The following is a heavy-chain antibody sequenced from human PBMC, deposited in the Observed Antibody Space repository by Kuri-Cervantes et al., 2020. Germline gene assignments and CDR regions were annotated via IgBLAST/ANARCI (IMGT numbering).Heavy chain of an antibody. Sequence: ASVKVSCKASGHTFTSYYMHWVRQAPGQGLEWMGIINPSGGSTSYAQKFQGRATMTRDTSTSTVYMELSSLRSEDTAVYYCAREGGSGDQWLPGLTQNYGMDVWGQGTTVTVSS. J-gene: IGHJ6*02. CDR3: AREGGSGDQWLPGLTQNYGMDV. D-gene: IGHD3-22*01. CDR1: GHTFTSYY. V-gene: IGHV1-46*01. CDR2: INPSGGST.